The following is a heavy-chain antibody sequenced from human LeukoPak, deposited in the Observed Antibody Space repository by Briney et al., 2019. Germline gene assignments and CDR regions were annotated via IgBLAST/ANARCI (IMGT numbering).Heavy chain of an antibody. CDR1: GLTFSSYD. J-gene: IGHJ4*02. Sequence: GGSLRLSCAASGLTFSSYDMHWVRQATGKGLEWVSAICTAGDTYYPGSVKGRFTTSRENAKNSLYLQMNSLRAGDTAVYYCARGLWFGKGAFWGQGTLVTVSS. V-gene: IGHV3-13*01. CDR2: ICTAGDT. CDR3: ARGLWFGKGAF. D-gene: IGHD3-10*01.